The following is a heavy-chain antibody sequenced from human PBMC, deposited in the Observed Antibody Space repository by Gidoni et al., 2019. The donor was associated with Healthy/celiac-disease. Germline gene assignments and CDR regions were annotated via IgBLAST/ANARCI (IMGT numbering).Heavy chain of an antibody. Sequence: EVQLLESGGGLVQPGGSLRLSCAASGFTFSSYAMIWVRQAPGKGLGWVSAISGSGGSTYYADSVKGRFTISRDNSKNTLYLQMNSLRAEDTAVYYCAKDKGPTIFGVVITPPFDYWGQGTLVTVSS. CDR2: ISGSGGST. V-gene: IGHV3-23*01. CDR3: AKDKGPTIFGVVITPPFDY. D-gene: IGHD3-3*01. CDR1: GFTFSSYA. J-gene: IGHJ4*02.